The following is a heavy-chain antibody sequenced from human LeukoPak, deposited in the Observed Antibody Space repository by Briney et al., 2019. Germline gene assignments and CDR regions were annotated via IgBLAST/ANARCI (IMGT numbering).Heavy chain of an antibody. Sequence: ASVKVSCKASGSSFSNYAFSWVRQAPGQGLEWMGRITPIVDIATYIQKFQGRVTITANKFTSTAYMELSSLTSEDTAVYYCASGLGFCSGSDCTNLVKDYYYGMNVWGQGTTVTVSS. V-gene: IGHV1-69*04. CDR1: GSSFSNYA. J-gene: IGHJ6*02. D-gene: IGHD2-15*01. CDR2: ITPIVDIA. CDR3: ASGLGFCSGSDCTNLVKDYYYGMNV.